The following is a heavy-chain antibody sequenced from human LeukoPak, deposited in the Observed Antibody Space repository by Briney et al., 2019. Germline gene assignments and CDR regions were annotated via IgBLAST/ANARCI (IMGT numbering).Heavy chain of an antibody. D-gene: IGHD6-19*01. CDR3: AKDRAVAALHHFDY. CDR2: ISYDGSNK. CDR1: GFTFSSYA. Sequence: GGSLRLSCAASGFTFSSYAMHWVRQAPGKGLEWVAVISYDGSNKYYADSVKGRFTISRDNSKNTLYLQMNSLRAEDTAVYYCAKDRAVAALHHFDYWGQGTLVTVSS. V-gene: IGHV3-30*04. J-gene: IGHJ4*02.